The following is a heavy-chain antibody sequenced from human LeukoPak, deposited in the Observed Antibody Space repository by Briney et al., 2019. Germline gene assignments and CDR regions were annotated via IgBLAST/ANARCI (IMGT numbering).Heavy chain of an antibody. CDR1: GFTFSSST. Sequence: PGGSLRLSCAASGFTFSSSTMNWVRQAPGKGLEWVSSISSSSSYIYYADSVKGRFTISRDNAKNSLYLQMNSLRAEDTAVYYCARDYGGNSGPDWFDPWGQGTLVTVS. V-gene: IGHV3-21*01. D-gene: IGHD4-23*01. J-gene: IGHJ5*02. CDR2: ISSSSSYI. CDR3: ARDYGGNSGPDWFDP.